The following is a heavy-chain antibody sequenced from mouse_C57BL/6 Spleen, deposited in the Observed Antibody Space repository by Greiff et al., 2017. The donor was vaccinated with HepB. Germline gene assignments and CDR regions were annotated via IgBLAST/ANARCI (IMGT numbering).Heavy chain of an antibody. CDR1: GYTFTSYW. V-gene: IGHV1-72*01. J-gene: IGHJ3*01. Sequence: QVHVKQPGAELVKPGASVKLSCKASGYTFTSYWMHWVKQRPGRGLEWIGRIDPNSGGTKYNEKFKSKATLTVDKPSSTAYMQLSSLTSEDSAVYYCARSYGSSFAWFAYWGQGTLVTVSA. CDR2: IDPNSGGT. CDR3: ARSYGSSFAWFAY. D-gene: IGHD1-1*01.